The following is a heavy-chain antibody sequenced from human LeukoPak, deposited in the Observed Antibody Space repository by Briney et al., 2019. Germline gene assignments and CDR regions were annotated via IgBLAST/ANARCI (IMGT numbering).Heavy chain of an antibody. CDR2: ISWNSGSI. J-gene: IGHJ4*02. CDR3: ARNFGGGDSSGPYY. D-gene: IGHD3-22*01. V-gene: IGHV3-9*01. Sequence: GGSLRLSCAASGFTFDDYAMHWVRQAPGKGLEWVSGISWNSGSIGYADSVKGRFTISRDNAKNSLYLQVDSLRAEDTALYYCARNFGGGDSSGPYYWGQGTLVTVSS. CDR1: GFTFDDYA.